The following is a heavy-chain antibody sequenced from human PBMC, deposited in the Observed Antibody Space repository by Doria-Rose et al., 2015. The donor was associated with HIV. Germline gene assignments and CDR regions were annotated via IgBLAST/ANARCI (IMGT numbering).Heavy chain of an antibody. V-gene: IGHV4-31*02. J-gene: IGHJ4*02. CDR2: TYYTGTN. Sequence: GASVSSRGYYWNWIRQVPGKGLESLGYTYYTGTNDYSPSLKSRLNMAVDTSKNQFSLKLSFVTVADTAVYYCARMGSYRELDYWGQGALVIVSA. CDR3: ARMGSYRELDY. D-gene: IGHD3-3*01. CDR1: GASVSSRGYY.